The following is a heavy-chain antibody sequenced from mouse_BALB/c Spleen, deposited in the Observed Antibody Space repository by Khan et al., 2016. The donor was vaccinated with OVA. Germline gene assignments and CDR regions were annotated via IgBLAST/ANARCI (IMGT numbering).Heavy chain of an antibody. CDR2: MFPGDGSN. Sequence: QVQLQQSGAELVKPGASVKLSCKASGYTFTSYDINWVRQRPEQGLEGIGWMFPGDGSNKYNENFKGKATLTTDKSSSTAYMQLGRMTSEDSGAYFCARGGYGGFAYWGQGTLVTVSA. D-gene: IGHD2-14*01. CDR1: GYTFTSYD. CDR3: ARGGYGGFAY. J-gene: IGHJ3*01. V-gene: IGHV1-85*01.